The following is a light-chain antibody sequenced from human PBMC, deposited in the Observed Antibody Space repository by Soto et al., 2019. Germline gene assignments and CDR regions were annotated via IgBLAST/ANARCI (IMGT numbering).Light chain of an antibody. V-gene: IGKV1-5*01. Sequence: DIQMTQSPSTLSASVGDRVTITCRAGQSISVWVAWYQQKPGKAPKLLIYDASSLESGVPSRFSGSGSGTEFILTISSLQPDDFATYYCQQYESDSPWTFGQGTKVDIK. J-gene: IGKJ1*01. CDR2: DAS. CDR1: QSISVW. CDR3: QQYESDSPWT.